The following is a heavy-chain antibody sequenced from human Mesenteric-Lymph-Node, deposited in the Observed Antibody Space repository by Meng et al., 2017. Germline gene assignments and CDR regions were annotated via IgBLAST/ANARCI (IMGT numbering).Heavy chain of an antibody. J-gene: IGHJ1*01. D-gene: IGHD3-10*01. CDR3: AKTWSGDAEYFHH. V-gene: IGHV3-33*06. Sequence: GESLKISCSASGFSFRNYGMHWVRQTPDKGLQWVALVWYDGDNEYYADSVKGRFTISRDSSKNTLSLQMNSLRAEDTAIYYCAKTWSGDAEYFHHWGQGTLVTVSS. CDR1: GFSFRNYG. CDR2: VWYDGDNE.